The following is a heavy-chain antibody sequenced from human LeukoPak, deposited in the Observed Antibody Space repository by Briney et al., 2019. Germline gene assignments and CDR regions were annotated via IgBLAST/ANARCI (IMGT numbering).Heavy chain of an antibody. V-gene: IGHV1-2*02. D-gene: IGHD6-13*01. J-gene: IGHJ1*01. Sequence: GASVKVSCKASGYTFSGYYMHWVRQAPGQGLEWMGWINPNSGGTNYAQKFQGRLTMTRDTSISTAYMELSRLRSDDTAVYYCARGYPLSTTAAGTYFQHWGQGTLVTVSS. CDR2: INPNSGGT. CDR3: ARGYPLSTTAAGTYFQH. CDR1: GYTFSGYY.